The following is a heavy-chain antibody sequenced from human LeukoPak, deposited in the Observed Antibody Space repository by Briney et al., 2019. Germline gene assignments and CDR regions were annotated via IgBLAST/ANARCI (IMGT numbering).Heavy chain of an antibody. Sequence: GGPLRLSCAASGFTFSSYWMSWVRQAPGKGLEWVANIKQDGSEKYYVDSVKGRFTISRDNAKNSLYLQMNSLRAEDTAVYYCARGFWGGGNDAFDIWGQGTMVTVSS. J-gene: IGHJ3*02. D-gene: IGHD7-27*01. CDR3: ARGFWGGGNDAFDI. CDR1: GFTFSSYW. V-gene: IGHV3-7*01. CDR2: IKQDGSEK.